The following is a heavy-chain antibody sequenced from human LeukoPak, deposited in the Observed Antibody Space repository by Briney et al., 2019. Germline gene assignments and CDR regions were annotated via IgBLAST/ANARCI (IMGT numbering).Heavy chain of an antibody. Sequence: SETLSLTCTVSGGSISSYYWSWIRQSPGKGLQWIGNIYYNGSTSQNPSLKSRVTISGDTSKNQFSLKLSSVTAADTAVYYCARHVGAIEVTMVRGVIITGWFDPWGQGTLVTVSS. J-gene: IGHJ5*02. CDR2: IYYNGST. CDR1: GGSISSYY. D-gene: IGHD3-10*01. V-gene: IGHV4-59*08. CDR3: ARHVGAIEVTMVRGVIITGWFDP.